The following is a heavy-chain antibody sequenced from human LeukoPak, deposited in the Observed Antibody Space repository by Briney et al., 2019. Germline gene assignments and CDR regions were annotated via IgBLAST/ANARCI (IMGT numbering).Heavy chain of an antibody. D-gene: IGHD3-22*01. V-gene: IGHV3-20*04. CDR1: GFTFRNYA. J-gene: IGHJ4*02. CDR3: ARNVGSGYYYYFDY. CDR2: IKWNGGST. Sequence: GGSLRLSCAASGFTFRNYAMHWVRQAPGKGLEWVSGIKWNGGSTGYEDTVKGRFTISRDNAKNSLYLQMNSLRAEDTALYYCARNVGSGYYYYFDYWGQGTLVTVSS.